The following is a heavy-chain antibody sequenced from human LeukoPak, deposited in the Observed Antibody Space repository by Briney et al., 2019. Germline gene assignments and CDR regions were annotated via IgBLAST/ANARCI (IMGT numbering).Heavy chain of an antibody. CDR2: LDPEAGEM. V-gene: IGHV1-24*01. J-gene: IGHJ4*02. D-gene: IGHD1-26*01. Sequence: ASVKVSCKVSGHTLTELSLHWVRQAPRKGLEWMGGLDPEAGEMIYSQKFQGRVTMTEDTSTDIAYMEMSSLRSEDTAVYYCATGRTWWDLLNYWGQGTLVTVSS. CDR3: ATGRTWWDLLNY. CDR1: GHTLTELS.